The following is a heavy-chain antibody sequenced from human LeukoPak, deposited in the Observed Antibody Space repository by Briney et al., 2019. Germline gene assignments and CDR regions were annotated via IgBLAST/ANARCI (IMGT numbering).Heavy chain of an antibody. V-gene: IGHV3-7*01. CDR3: ARKLKWELPYYYYYGMDV. Sequence: GGSLRLSCAASGFTFSSYWMSWVRQAPGKGLEWVANIKQDGSEKYYVDSVKGRFTIFRDNAKNSLYLQMNSLRAEDTAVYYCARKLKWELPYYYYYGMDVWGQGTTVTVSS. J-gene: IGHJ6*02. CDR1: GFTFSSYW. D-gene: IGHD1-26*01. CDR2: IKQDGSEK.